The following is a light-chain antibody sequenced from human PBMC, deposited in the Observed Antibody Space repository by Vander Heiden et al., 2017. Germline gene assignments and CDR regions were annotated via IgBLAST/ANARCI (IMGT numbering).Light chain of an antibody. Sequence: EIVMTQSPAIPSVPPGERATLSCSASHSFNNNLAWNQQNPGQAPRLLISGASPRATGIPARFSGSGSGTEFTLTIGGLQSEDFALYFGKQYHVWPRPFGGGTKVKIK. CDR1: HSFNNN. CDR3: KQYHVWPRP. J-gene: IGKJ4*01. V-gene: IGKV3-15*01. CDR2: GAS.